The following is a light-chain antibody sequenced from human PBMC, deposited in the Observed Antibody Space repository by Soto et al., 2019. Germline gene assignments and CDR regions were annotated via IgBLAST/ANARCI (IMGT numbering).Light chain of an antibody. CDR2: AAS. V-gene: IGKV1-9*01. CDR3: QQYNSHWT. CDR1: QDIIRH. J-gene: IGKJ1*01. Sequence: IHMTTPPACLSQSVGGGVTISCRASQDIIRHLNWYQHQPGRAPRLLIYAASTLQSGVPSRFTGSGSGTEFTLTISSLPPDDFASYYCQQYNSHWTFGQGTKVDIK.